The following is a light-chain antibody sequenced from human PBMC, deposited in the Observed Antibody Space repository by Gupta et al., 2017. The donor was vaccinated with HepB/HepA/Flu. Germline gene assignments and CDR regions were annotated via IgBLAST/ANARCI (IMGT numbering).Light chain of an antibody. V-gene: IGLV4-69*01. CDR2: LNSDGSF. J-gene: IGLJ2*01. CDR3: QTWGTAIL. Sequence: QVGLTQSPSASASLGDSVRLTCTLSSGHSSYSIAWHQQQPQKGPRYLMRLNSDGSFNKGDAIPDRFSGSSSGAERYLTISSLQSEDEADYYCQTWGTAILVGGGTKLTVL. CDR1: SGHSSYS.